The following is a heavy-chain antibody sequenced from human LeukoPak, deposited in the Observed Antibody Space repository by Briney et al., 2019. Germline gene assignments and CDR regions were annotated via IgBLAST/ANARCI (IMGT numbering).Heavy chain of an antibody. Sequence: PGGSLRLSCVASGFTFSSYSMNWVRQAPGKGLEWVSYISSSSSTIYYADSVKGRFTISRDNAKNSLCLQMNSLRAEDTAVYYCARVKGVVSDAFDIWGQGTMVTVSS. CDR3: ARVKGVVSDAFDI. CDR2: ISSSSSTI. CDR1: GFTFSSYS. D-gene: IGHD3-3*01. J-gene: IGHJ3*02. V-gene: IGHV3-48*01.